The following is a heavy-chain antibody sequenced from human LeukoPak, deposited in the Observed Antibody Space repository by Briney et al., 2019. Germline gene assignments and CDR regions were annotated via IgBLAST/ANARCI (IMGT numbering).Heavy chain of an antibody. J-gene: IGHJ4*02. CDR1: GYTFTDYY. D-gene: IGHD6-19*01. CDR2: MNPNSGGT. CDR3: APRRVAADKGFDY. Sequence: ASVKVSCKASGYTFTDYYMHWMRQAPGQGPEWMGWMNPNSGGTNYAQKFQGRVTMTRDTSITTAYMELSSLRCDDTAVYYCAPRRVAADKGFDYWGQGTLVTVSS. V-gene: IGHV1-2*02.